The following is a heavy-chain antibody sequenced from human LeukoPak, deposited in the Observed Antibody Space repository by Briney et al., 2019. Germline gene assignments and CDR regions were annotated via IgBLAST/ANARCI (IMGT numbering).Heavy chain of an antibody. D-gene: IGHD6-19*01. Sequence: SQTLSLTCAVSGGSISSGGYYWSWIRQPPGKGLEWIGYIYYSGSTNYNPSLKSRVTISVDTSKNQFSLKLSSVTAADTAVYYCARDGSSGWYRWFDPWGQGTLVTVSS. J-gene: IGHJ5*02. CDR3: ARDGSSGWYRWFDP. V-gene: IGHV4-61*08. CDR2: IYYSGST. CDR1: GGSISSGGYY.